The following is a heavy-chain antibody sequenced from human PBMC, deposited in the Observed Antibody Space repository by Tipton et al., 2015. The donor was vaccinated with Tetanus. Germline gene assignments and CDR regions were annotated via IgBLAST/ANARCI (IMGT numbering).Heavy chain of an antibody. D-gene: IGHD3-10*01. CDR1: GGSFSGYY. J-gene: IGHJ6*02. CDR3: ARARTRGSGSYQYYYSYGMDV. CDR2: INHSGST. Sequence: TLSLTCAVYGGSFSGYYWSWIRQPPGKGLEWIGEINHSGSTNYNPSLKSRVTISVDTSKNQFSLKLSSVTVADTAVYYCARARTRGSGSYQYYYSYGMDVWGQGTTVTVSS. V-gene: IGHV4-34*01.